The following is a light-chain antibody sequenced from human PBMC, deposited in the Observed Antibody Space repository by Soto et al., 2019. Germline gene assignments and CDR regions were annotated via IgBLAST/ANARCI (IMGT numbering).Light chain of an antibody. CDR3: QQYNSYS. Sequence: DIQMTQSPSTLPASVGDRVTITCRAIQSISNWLAWYQQQPGTAPKVQSYHDSHLQSGVPSRFSGSGSGTEFTLTISSLQPDDFATYYCQQYNSYSFGQGTKVEIK. CDR1: QSISNW. CDR2: HDS. V-gene: IGKV1-5*01. J-gene: IGKJ1*01.